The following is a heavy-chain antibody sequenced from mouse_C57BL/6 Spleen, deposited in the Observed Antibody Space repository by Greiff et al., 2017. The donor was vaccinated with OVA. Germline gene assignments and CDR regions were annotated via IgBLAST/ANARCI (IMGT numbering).Heavy chain of an antibody. Sequence: EVKLMESGPGLVKPSQSLSLTCSVTGYSITSGYYWNWIRQFPGNKLEWMGYISYDGSNNYNPSLKNRISITRDTSKNQFFLKLNSVTTEDAATYYCAREDDFDYWGQGTSVTVSS. CDR1: GYSITSGYY. V-gene: IGHV3-6*01. CDR2: ISYDGSN. D-gene: IGHD2-4*01. CDR3: AREDDFDY. J-gene: IGHJ4*01.